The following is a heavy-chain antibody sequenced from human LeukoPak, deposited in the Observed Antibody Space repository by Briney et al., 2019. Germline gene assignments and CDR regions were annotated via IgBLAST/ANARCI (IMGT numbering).Heavy chain of an antibody. D-gene: IGHD4-17*01. V-gene: IGHV4-4*07. J-gene: IGHJ4*02. CDR3: ARVAYGDYYFDY. CDR2: IYTSGST. CDR1: AVSISSYY. Sequence: SETLSLTCTVFAVSISSYYWSWIRQPAGKGLEWFGRIYTSGSTNYNSSLKSRVTMSIDTSKNQFTLKLSSVTAADTAVYYCARVAYGDYYFDYWGQGTLVTVSS.